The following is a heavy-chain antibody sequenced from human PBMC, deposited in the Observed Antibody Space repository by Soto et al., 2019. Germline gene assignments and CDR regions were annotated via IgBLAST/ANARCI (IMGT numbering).Heavy chain of an antibody. CDR3: VKDLGTITGTTRYYYYGMDV. V-gene: IGHV3-30*18. Sequence: QVQLVESGGGVVQPGRSLRLSCAASGFTFSSYGMHWVRQAPGKGLEWVAVISYDGSNKYYADSVKGRFTISRDNSKNTLYLQMNSLRAEDTAVYYCVKDLGTITGTTRYYYYGMDVWGQGTTVTVSS. D-gene: IGHD1-7*01. CDR1: GFTFSSYG. J-gene: IGHJ6*02. CDR2: ISYDGSNK.